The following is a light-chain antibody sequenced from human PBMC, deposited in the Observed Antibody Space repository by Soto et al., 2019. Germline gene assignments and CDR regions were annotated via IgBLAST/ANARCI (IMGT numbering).Light chain of an antibody. CDR1: QSVSSSY. CDR3: QQYGSSPPYT. V-gene: IGKV3-20*01. Sequence: EIVLTQSPGTLSLSPGERATLSCRASQSVSSSYLAWYQQKPGQAPRLLIYGASSSATGIPDRFSGSGSGTDFTLTIRRLEPEDFAVYYCQQYGSSPPYTFGQGTKLQIK. J-gene: IGKJ2*01. CDR2: GAS.